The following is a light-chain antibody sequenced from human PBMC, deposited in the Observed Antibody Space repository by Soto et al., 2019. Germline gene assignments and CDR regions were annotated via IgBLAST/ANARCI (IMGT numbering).Light chain of an antibody. Sequence: QLVLTQPPSVSGAPGQRVTISCTGSSSSIGAGYDVHWYQQLPGTALKLLISNNNNRPSGVPDRFSGSKSGTSASLAITGLQADDEADYYCQSYDSSLSVVFGGGTKLTVL. V-gene: IGLV1-40*01. CDR2: NNN. J-gene: IGLJ2*01. CDR1: SSSIGAGYD. CDR3: QSYDSSLSVV.